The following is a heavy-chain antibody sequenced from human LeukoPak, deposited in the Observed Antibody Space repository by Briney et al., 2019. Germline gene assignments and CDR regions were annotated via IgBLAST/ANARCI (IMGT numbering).Heavy chain of an antibody. CDR1: GGSISSSSYY. Sequence: SETLSLTRTVSGGSISSSSYYWNWIRQHPEKGLEWIGYVYYSGSANYNPSLRSRVTISVDTSKNQFSLKLNSVTAADTAVYYCARLNRFGEVFVDNWGPGTLVTVSS. CDR3: ARLNRFGEVFVDN. D-gene: IGHD3-16*01. J-gene: IGHJ4*02. V-gene: IGHV4-61*01. CDR2: VYYSGSA.